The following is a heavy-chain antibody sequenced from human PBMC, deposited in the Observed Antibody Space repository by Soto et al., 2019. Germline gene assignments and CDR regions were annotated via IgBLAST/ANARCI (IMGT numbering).Heavy chain of an antibody. CDR3: ALNVAAAGSGFDP. CDR2: SDPTDSYT. Sequence: GEALKISCKGPGYSFTTYWITWVRQMRGKGLEWRGRSDPTDSYTNYSPSFQGHVTISADKSISTAYPQWSSLKASDTAIYFCALNVAAAGSGFDPWGQGTLVTVSS. V-gene: IGHV5-10-1*01. J-gene: IGHJ5*02. CDR1: GYSFTTYW. D-gene: IGHD6-13*01.